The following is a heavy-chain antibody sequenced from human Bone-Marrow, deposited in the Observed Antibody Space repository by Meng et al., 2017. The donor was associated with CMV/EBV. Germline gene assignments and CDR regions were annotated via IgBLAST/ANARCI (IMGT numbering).Heavy chain of an antibody. J-gene: IGHJ5*02. CDR3: ANDQTGRWLPFLGA. CDR1: GGTFRSYA. V-gene: IGHV1-69*13. Sequence: SVKVSRKASGGTFRSYAISWVRQAPGQGLEWMGGIIPIFGTANYAQKFQGRVTITPDESTRTAYMGLSSLSSEDTDVYYCANDQTGRWLPFLGAWGQGTLVTVSS. D-gene: IGHD5-24*01. CDR2: IIPIFGTA.